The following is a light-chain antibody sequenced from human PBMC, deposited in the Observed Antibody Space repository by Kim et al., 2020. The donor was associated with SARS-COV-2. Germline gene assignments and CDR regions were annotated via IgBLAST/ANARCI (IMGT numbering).Light chain of an antibody. CDR1: QSADSN. V-gene: IGKV3-15*01. CDR3: QQYANWPYG. J-gene: IGKJ2*03. Sequence: SVSPGERTTRSCRASQSADSNLAWYQQKPGQAPRLLIYGASTRAAGIPARFSGSGSGTEFSLTISSLQSEDFAMYYCQQYANWPYGFGQGTKLEI. CDR2: GAS.